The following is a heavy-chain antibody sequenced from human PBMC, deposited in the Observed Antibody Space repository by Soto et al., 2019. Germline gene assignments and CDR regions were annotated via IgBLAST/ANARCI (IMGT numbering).Heavy chain of an antibody. CDR1: GGSIRGYY. CDR3: AREVSSYGSTYFDH. D-gene: IGHD5-18*01. J-gene: IGHJ4*02. Sequence: SETLSLTCSVSGGSIRGYYWTWIRQPPGKGLEWLGYIYYTGNTKYNPSLKSRVTISADTSNNQLFLKLSSATAADTAVYYCAREVSSYGSTYFDHWAPGTLVTVSS. V-gene: IGHV4-59*01. CDR2: IYYTGNT.